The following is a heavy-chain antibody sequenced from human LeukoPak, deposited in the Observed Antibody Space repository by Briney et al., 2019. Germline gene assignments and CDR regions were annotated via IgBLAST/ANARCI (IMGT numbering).Heavy chain of an antibody. J-gene: IGHJ6*02. CDR2: MNPNSGNT. D-gene: IGHD3-3*01. CDR1: GYIFTRYD. V-gene: IGHV1-8*01. CDR3: ARGKLSYYDSPPRIMDV. Sequence: ASVKVSCKASGYIFTRYDVNWVRQPTGQGLEWMGWMNPNSGNTGYAQKFQGRVTMTRNTSISTAYMELSGLRSEDTAMYYCARGKLSYYDSPPRIMDVWGQGTTVTVSS.